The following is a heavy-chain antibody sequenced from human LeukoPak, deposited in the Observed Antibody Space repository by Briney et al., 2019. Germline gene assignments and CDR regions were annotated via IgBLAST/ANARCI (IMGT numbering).Heavy chain of an antibody. J-gene: IGHJ4*02. CDR1: GYTFTSYY. D-gene: IGHD3-22*01. V-gene: IGHV1-46*01. CDR2: INPSGGST. CDR3: ALDGDSSGYYYGY. Sequence: ASVKVSCKASGYTFTSYYMHWVRQAPGQGLEWMGIINPSGGSTSCAQKFQGRVTITADKSTSTAYMELSSLRSEDTAVYYCALDGDSSGYYYGYWGQGTLVTVSS.